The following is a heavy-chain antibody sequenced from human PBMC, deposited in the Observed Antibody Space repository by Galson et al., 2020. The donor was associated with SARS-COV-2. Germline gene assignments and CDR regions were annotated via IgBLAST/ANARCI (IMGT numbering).Heavy chain of an antibody. CDR1: GFTFSRYE. Sequence: GGSMRLTCAASGFTFSRYEMNWVRQAPGKGLEWVSYTSSSGDTMFYADSVKGRFTISRDNAKNSLYLQMNSRRAEDTAVYYCARVGYTSGWYRRGVWGQGTTVTGSA. V-gene: IGHV3-48*03. J-gene: IGHJ6*01. D-gene: IGHD6-19*01. CDR3: ARVGYTSGWYRRGV. CDR2: TSSSGDTM.